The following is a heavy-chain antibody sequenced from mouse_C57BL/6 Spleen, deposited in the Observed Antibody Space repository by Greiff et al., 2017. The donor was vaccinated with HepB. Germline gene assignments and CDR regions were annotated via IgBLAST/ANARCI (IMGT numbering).Heavy chain of an antibody. J-gene: IGHJ4*01. CDR3: VRHVYYSLYYAMDY. CDR2: IRSKSNNYAT. CDR1: GFSFNTYA. D-gene: IGHD2-12*01. V-gene: IGHV10-1*01. Sequence: EVQLMESGGGLVQPKGSLKLSCAASGFSFNTYAMNWVRQAPGKGLEWVARIRSKSNNYATYYADSVKDRFTISRDDSESMLYLQMNNLKTEDTAMYYCVRHVYYSLYYAMDYWGQGTSVTVSS.